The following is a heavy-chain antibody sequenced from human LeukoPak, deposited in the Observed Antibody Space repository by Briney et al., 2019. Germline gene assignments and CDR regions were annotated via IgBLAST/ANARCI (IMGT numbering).Heavy chain of an antibody. CDR3: ARHSNGWSEGTY. J-gene: IGHJ4*02. CDR1: GFTFRNYW. V-gene: IGHV3-7*03. Sequence: GGSLRLSCAASGFTFRNYWMTWVRQAPGKGLEWVANIKQDGSEKNYVDSVKGRFTISRDNAKSSLFLQMNSLRAEDTAVYYCARHSNGWSEGTYWGQGTLVTVTS. D-gene: IGHD6-19*01. CDR2: IKQDGSEK.